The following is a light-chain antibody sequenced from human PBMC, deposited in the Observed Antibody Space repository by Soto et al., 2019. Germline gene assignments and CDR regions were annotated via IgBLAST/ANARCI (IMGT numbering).Light chain of an antibody. Sequence: QSALTQPASVSGFLGQSITISCTGTSSDVGGYNYVSWYQQHPGKAPKLIIYEVRNRPSGFSNRFSGSKFDNTASLTISGLQVEDEADYYCSSYTSSSTLVFGGGTKLTVL. CDR1: SSDVGGYNY. CDR2: EVR. CDR3: SSYTSSSTLV. V-gene: IGLV2-14*01. J-gene: IGLJ3*02.